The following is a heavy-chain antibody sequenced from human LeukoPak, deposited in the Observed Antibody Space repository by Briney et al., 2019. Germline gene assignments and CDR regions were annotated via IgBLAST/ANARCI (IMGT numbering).Heavy chain of an antibody. Sequence: GGSLRLSCAASGFTFSYYSMNWARQAPGKGLEWISYSNTDGTISYTDSVKGRFTISRDNAENSLYLQMNSLRDENTAVYFCVRDRDYAFDFWGQGTMVTVSS. J-gene: IGHJ3*01. CDR1: GFTFSYYS. CDR2: SNTDGTI. CDR3: VRDRDYAFDF. V-gene: IGHV3-48*02.